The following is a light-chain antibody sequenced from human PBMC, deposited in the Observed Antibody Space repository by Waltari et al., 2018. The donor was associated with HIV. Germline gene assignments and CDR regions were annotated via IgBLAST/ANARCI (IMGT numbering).Light chain of an antibody. Sequence: QSVLTQPPSASGTPGQRVTISCSGSSSNLENDNVSWYQQLTGAAPRLLIYKDTQRPSGVPDRFTGSKSGTSASLAISGLRSEDEADYYCVGWDSRLSGYVFGSGTKVTVL. V-gene: IGLV1-47*01. CDR3: VGWDSRLSGYV. CDR2: KDT. J-gene: IGLJ1*01. CDR1: SSNLENDN.